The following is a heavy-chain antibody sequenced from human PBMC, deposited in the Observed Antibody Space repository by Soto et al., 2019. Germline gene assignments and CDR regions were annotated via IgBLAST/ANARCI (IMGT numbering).Heavy chain of an antibody. D-gene: IGHD2-8*01. CDR1: GFTFSSYG. CDR3: ARAITKEIRAVNYYYGMDF. J-gene: IGHJ6*02. CDR2: IWYDGSNK. V-gene: IGHV3-33*01. Sequence: PGGSLRLSCAASGFTFSSYGMHWVRQAPGKGLEWVAVIWYDGSNKYYADSVKGRFTISRDNSKNTLYLQMNSLRAEDTAVYYCARAITKEIRAVNYYYGMDFSGQGTTVTGSS.